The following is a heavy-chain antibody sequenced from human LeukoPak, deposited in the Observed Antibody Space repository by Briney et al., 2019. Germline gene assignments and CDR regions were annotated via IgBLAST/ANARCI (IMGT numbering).Heavy chain of an antibody. J-gene: IGHJ4*02. Sequence: GGSLRLSCAASGFTVSSNYMSWVRQAPGKGLEWVSVIYSGGSTYYADSVKGRFTISRHNSKNPLYLQMNSLRAEDTAVYYCARVSSSGWYVGYYFDYWGQGTLVTVSS. CDR2: IYSGGST. CDR1: GFTVSSNY. D-gene: IGHD6-19*01. CDR3: ARVSSSGWYVGYYFDY. V-gene: IGHV3-53*04.